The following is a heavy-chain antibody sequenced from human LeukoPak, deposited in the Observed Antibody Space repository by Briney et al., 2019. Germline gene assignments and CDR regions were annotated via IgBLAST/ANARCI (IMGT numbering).Heavy chain of an antibody. D-gene: IGHD3-16*01. CDR2: INHSGST. Sequence: PSETLSLTCTVSGGSISSYYWSWIRQPLGKGLEWIGEINHSGSTNYNPSLKSRVTISVDTSKNQFSLKLSSVTAADTAVYYCARGGRIMITFGGVPRSDVWGQGTTVTVSS. CDR3: ARGGRIMITFGGVPRSDV. V-gene: IGHV4-34*01. J-gene: IGHJ6*02. CDR1: GGSISSYY.